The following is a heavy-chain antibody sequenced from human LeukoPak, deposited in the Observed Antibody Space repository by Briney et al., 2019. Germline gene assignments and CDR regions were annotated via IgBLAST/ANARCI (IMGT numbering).Heavy chain of an antibody. V-gene: IGHV4-39*01. CDR1: GDSISTSSYY. D-gene: IGHD3-22*01. CDR2: TYYSGIS. Sequence: SETLSLTCTVSGDSISTSSYYWGWIRQPPGKGLEWLGSTYYSGISHYNPSLKRRVTIYVDTSRNQFSLHLYSVTAADTAVFYCARSDYYDYRQIDFWGQGTLVTVSS. J-gene: IGHJ4*02. CDR3: ARSDYYDYRQIDF.